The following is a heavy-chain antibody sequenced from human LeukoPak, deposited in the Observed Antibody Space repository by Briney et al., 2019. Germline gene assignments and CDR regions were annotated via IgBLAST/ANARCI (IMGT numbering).Heavy chain of an antibody. Sequence: GSLRLSCAASGFTFSSYWMSWVRQAPGKGLEWIGIIYYSGSTYSNPSLRSRVTISVDTSKNQFSLKLSSVTAADTAVYYCASFYCSGGSCYQYYYYYYMDVWGKGTTVTISS. V-gene: IGHV4-39*01. CDR3: ASFYCSGGSCYQYYYYYYMDV. J-gene: IGHJ6*03. D-gene: IGHD2-15*01. CDR2: IYYSGST. CDR1: GFTFSSYW.